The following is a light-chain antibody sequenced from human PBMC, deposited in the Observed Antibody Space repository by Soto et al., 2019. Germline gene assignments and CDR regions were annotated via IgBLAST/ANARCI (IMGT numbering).Light chain of an antibody. CDR1: QSISSW. J-gene: IGKJ1*01. CDR2: DAS. V-gene: IGKV1-5*01. Sequence: DIQLTKSPSSMYESVGERVKITCRASQSISSWLAWYQQKPGKAPKLLIYDASSLESGVPLRFSGSGSGTEFTLTISSLQPDDFATYYCQQYNTYWTFGQGTKVDIK. CDR3: QQYNTYWT.